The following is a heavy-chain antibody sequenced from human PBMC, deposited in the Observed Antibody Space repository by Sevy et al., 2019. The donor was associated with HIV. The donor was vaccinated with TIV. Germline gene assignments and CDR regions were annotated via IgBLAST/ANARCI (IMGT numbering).Heavy chain of an antibody. D-gene: IGHD6-13*01. J-gene: IGHJ4*02. CDR3: ATGEGSTHLHY. CDR2: INPNNGGT. Sequence: ASVKVSCKASGDTLSGYYMHWVRQAPGQGLEWMGWINPNNGGTNYAQEFQDRVTMTRDTSINTAYMDLSGLTSDDSAVYYCATGEGSTHLHYWGQGTLVTVSS. CDR1: GDTLSGYY. V-gene: IGHV1-2*02.